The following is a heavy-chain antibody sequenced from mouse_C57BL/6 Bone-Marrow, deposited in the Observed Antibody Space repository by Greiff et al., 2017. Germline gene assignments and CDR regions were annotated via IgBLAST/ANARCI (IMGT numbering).Heavy chain of an antibody. CDR2: FHPGSDGT. Sequence: VQLQESGAELVRPGTSVKVSCKASGYAFTNYSIEWVKQRHGQSLEWIGVFHPGSDGTKYNEKFKGKATLTVDKSSSTVYMQLSSLTSEDSAVYFCARSYSGFFAYWGQGTLVTVSA. V-gene: IGHV1-54*01. CDR3: ARSYSGFFAY. J-gene: IGHJ3*01. CDR1: GYAFTNYS. D-gene: IGHD2-12*01.